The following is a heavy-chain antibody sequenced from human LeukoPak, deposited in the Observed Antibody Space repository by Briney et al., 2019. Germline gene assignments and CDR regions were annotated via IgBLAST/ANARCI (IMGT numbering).Heavy chain of an antibody. CDR1: GGSFSGYY. CDR2: INHSGST. V-gene: IGHV4-34*01. D-gene: IGHD3-22*01. Sequence: PSETLSLTCAVYGGSFSGYYWSWIRQPPGKGLEWIGEINHSGSTNCNPSLKSRVTISVDTSKNQFSLKLSSVTAADTAVYYCARVRDYYDSSGYYGGPWGQGTLVTVSS. J-gene: IGHJ5*02. CDR3: ARVRDYYDSSGYYGGP.